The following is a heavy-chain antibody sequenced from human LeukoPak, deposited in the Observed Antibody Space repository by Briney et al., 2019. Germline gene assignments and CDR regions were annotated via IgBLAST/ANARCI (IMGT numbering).Heavy chain of an antibody. D-gene: IGHD2-21*02. CDR1: GFTFSSYS. J-gene: IGHJ4*02. CDR3: IRSGGDGNWGY. Sequence: GRSLRLSCAASGFTFSSYSMNWVRQAPGKGLEWVSYISSSSSYTNYADSVKGRFTISRDNAKNTLYLQLNSLRAEDTAVYYCIRSGGDGNWGYWGQGTLVTVSS. CDR2: ISSSSSYT. V-gene: IGHV3-21*05.